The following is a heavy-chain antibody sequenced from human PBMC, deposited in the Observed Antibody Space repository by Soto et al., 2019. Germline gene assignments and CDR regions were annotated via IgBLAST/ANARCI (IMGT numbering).Heavy chain of an antibody. CDR3: VHSSYYGYYYDY. Sequence: QITLKESGPTLVKPTQTLTLTCTFSGFSLSTSPVGVGWIRQPPGKALEWLALTYWDDDKRYSPSLKSRLTITQDTSKSQVVLTTANMNLVDTATYYCVHSSYYGYYYDYWGQGILVTVSS. V-gene: IGHV2-5*02. CDR2: TYWDDDK. D-gene: IGHD3-10*01. J-gene: IGHJ4*02. CDR1: GFSLSTSPVG.